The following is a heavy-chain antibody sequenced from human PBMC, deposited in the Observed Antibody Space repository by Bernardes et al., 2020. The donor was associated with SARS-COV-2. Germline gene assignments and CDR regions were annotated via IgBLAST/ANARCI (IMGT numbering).Heavy chain of an antibody. J-gene: IGHJ4*02. V-gene: IGHV3-74*01. Sequence: GGSLRLSCTASGFTFSSYWMHWVRQAPGKGLGWVSRISGDGSTTTYADSVKGRFTISRDNARNTLYLQMNSLRAEDTAVYYCVRGPSDGHGRFEYWGQGTLGTVSS. CDR3: VRGPSDGHGRFEY. CDR2: ISGDGSTT. CDR1: GFTFSSYW.